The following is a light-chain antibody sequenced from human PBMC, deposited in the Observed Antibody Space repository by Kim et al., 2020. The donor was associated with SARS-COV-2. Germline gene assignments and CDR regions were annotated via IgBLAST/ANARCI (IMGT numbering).Light chain of an antibody. V-gene: IGKV3-11*01. CDR2: DAS. CDR1: QSVSSY. Sequence: PGERATLSCRASQSVSSYLAWYQQKPGQAPRLLIYDASNRATGIPARFSGSGSGTDFTLTIRSLEPEDFAVYYCQQRSNWPPRYTFGQGTKL. CDR3: QQRSNWPPRYT. J-gene: IGKJ2*01.